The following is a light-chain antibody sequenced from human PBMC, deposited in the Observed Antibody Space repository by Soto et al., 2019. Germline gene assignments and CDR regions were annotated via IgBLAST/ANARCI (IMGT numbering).Light chain of an antibody. Sequence: QSVLTQPASVSGSPGQSITISCTSTSSDVGGYNYVSWYQHHPGKAPKLMIYDVSNRPSGVSNRFSGSKSGNTASLSISGLQPEDEADYYCSSYRTSNTRQIVCGTGTKLTVL. V-gene: IGLV2-14*03. CDR1: SSDVGGYNY. J-gene: IGLJ1*01. CDR2: DVS. CDR3: SSYRTSNTRQIV.